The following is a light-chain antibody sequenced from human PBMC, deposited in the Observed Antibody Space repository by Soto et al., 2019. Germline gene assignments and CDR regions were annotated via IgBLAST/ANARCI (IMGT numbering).Light chain of an antibody. CDR1: SSDVGRYIL. V-gene: IGLV2-23*01. CDR3: CSYAGSGTLL. CDR2: EVS. Sequence: QSVLTQPASVSGSAGQSITISCTETSSDVGRYILVSWYQQHPGKAPKLMIYEVSERPSGVSTRFSGSKSGNTASLTISGLQAEDEADYYCCSYAGSGTLLFGGGTKVTVL. J-gene: IGLJ3*02.